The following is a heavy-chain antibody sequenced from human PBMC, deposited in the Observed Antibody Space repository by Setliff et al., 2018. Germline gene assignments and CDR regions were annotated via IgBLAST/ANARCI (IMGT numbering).Heavy chain of an antibody. CDR3: ARGRVEMATITPFDY. Sequence: SETLSLTCTVSGGSISSSSYCWGWIRQPPGKGLEWIGSIYYSGSTYYNPSLKSRVTISVDTSKNQFSLKLSSVTAADTAVYYCARGRVEMATITPFDYWGQGTLVTVSA. CDR1: GGSISSSSYC. J-gene: IGHJ4*02. V-gene: IGHV4-39*07. D-gene: IGHD5-12*01. CDR2: IYYSGST.